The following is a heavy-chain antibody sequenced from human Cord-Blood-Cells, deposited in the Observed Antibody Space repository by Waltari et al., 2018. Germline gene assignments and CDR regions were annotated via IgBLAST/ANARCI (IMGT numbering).Heavy chain of an antibody. CDR2: INHSGST. CDR3: ARSPGSWYYFDY. J-gene: IGHJ4*02. CDR1: GGSFGGYY. V-gene: IGHV4-34*01. Sequence: QVQLQKWGAGRLKPSETLSLPCAVYGGSFGGYYWSWTRQPPGKGLEWIGEINHSGSTNYNPSLKSRVTISVDTSKNQFSLKLSSVTAADTAVYYCARSPGSWYYFDYWGQGTLVTVSS. D-gene: IGHD6-13*01.